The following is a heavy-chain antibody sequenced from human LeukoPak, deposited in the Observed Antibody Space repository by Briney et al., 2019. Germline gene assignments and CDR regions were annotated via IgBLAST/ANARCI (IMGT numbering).Heavy chain of an antibody. CDR3: ARVPLGYCTNGVCYTLRYYYYYMDV. D-gene: IGHD2-8*01. V-gene: IGHV4-34*01. Sequence: KASETLSLTCAVYGGSFSGYYWSWIRQPPGKGLEWIGEINHSGSTNYNPSLKSRVTISVDTSKNQFSLKLSSVTAADTAVYYCARVPLGYCTNGVCYTLRYYYYYMDVWGKGTTVTVSS. CDR2: INHSGST. CDR1: GGSFSGYY. J-gene: IGHJ6*03.